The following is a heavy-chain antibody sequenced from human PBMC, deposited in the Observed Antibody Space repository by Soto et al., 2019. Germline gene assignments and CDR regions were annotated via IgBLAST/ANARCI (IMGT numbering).Heavy chain of an antibody. V-gene: IGHV4-34*01. D-gene: IGHD3-22*01. CDR2: INHRRST. CDR3: ARGGYYYDSSGYYYAGFDY. Sequence: SETLSLTCAVYGGSFSGYYWSWIRQPPGKGLEWIGEINHRRSTNYNPSLKSRVTISVDTSKNQFSLKLSSVTAADTAVYYCARGGYYYDSSGYYYAGFDYWGQGTLVTVSS. CDR1: GGSFSGYY. J-gene: IGHJ4*02.